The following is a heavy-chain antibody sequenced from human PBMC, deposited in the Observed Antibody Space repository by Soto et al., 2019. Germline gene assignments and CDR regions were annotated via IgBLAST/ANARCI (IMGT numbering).Heavy chain of an antibody. Sequence: PSQTLSLTCAISGDSVSSNSAAWNWIRQSPSRGLEWLGRTYYRSKWYNDYAVSVKSRITINPDTSKNQFSLQLNSVTPEDTAVYFCASVGEVEAAENLYYWARGPWVTVSA. CDR1: GDSVSSNSAA. D-gene: IGHD6-13*01. V-gene: IGHV6-1*01. J-gene: IGHJ4*02. CDR3: ASVGEVEAAENLYY. CDR2: TYYRSKWYN.